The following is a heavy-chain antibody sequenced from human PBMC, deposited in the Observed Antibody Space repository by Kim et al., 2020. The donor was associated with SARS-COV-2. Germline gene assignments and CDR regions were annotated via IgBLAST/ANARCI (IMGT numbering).Heavy chain of an antibody. D-gene: IGHD1-1*01. V-gene: IGHV3-21*01. Sequence: YYADSVKGRFTISRDNAKNSLYLQMHSLRAEDTAVYYCVRDREHGDGTFDIWGQGTMVTVSS. CDR3: VRDREHGDGTFDI. J-gene: IGHJ3*02.